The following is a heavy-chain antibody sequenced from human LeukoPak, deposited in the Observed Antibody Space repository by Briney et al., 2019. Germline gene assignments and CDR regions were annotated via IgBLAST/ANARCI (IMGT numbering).Heavy chain of an antibody. J-gene: IGHJ4*02. CDR1: GGSISSYY. CDR3: ARHGSSYSFDC. CDR2: IYYSGST. Sequence: SETLSLTCTVSGGSISSYYWSWIRQPPGKGLEWIGYIYYSGSTKYNPSLKSRVTMSVDTSKNQFSLRLSSVTAADTAVYYCARHGSSYSFDCWGQGTLVTVSS. V-gene: IGHV4-59*08. D-gene: IGHD6-13*01.